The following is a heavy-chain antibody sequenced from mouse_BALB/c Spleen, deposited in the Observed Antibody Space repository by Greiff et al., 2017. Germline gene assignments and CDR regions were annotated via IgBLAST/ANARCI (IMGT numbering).Heavy chain of an antibody. V-gene: IGHV5-12-1*01. J-gene: IGHJ2*01. CDR1: GFAFSSYD. CDR3: ARQNDDDKGGFDY. Sequence: EVQGVESGGGLVKPGGSLKLSCAASGFAFSSYDMSWVRQTPEKRLEWVAYISSGGGSTYYPDTVKGRFTISRDNAKNTLYLQMSSLKSEDTAMYYCARQNDDDKGGFDYWGQGTTLTVSA. CDR2: ISSGGGST. D-gene: IGHD2-4*01.